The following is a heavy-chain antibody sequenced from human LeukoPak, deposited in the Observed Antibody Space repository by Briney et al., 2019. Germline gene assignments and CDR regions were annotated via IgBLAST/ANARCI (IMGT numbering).Heavy chain of an antibody. Sequence: SETLSLTCTVSGGSISSSSYYWAWIRQPPGKGLEWIGNLYYSGSSYYNPSLKSRVTIAIDTSKNHFSLKLSSWATADTAVYYCAIGEGVYFEYWGQGTPVTVSS. J-gene: IGHJ4*02. D-gene: IGHD2-8*01. CDR1: GGSISSSSYY. CDR2: LYYSGSS. CDR3: AIGEGVYFEY. V-gene: IGHV4-39*02.